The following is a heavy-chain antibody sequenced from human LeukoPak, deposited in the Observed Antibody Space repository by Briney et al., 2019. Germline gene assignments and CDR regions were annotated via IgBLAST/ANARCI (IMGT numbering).Heavy chain of an antibody. CDR3: ASHSIAAAGSWFDP. D-gene: IGHD6-13*01. V-gene: IGHV1-2*02. J-gene: IGHJ5*02. Sequence: ASVKVSCKASGYTFTGYYMHWVRQAPGQGLEWMGWINPNSGGTNYAQKFQGRVTMTRDTSISTAYMELSRLRSEDTAVYYCASHSIAAAGSWFDPWGQGTLVTVSS. CDR1: GYTFTGYY. CDR2: INPNSGGT.